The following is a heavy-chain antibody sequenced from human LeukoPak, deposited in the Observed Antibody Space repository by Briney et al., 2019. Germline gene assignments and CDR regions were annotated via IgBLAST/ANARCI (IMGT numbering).Heavy chain of an antibody. J-gene: IGHJ4*02. CDR1: GFTFSSYA. Sequence: GGSLRLSCAASGFTFSSYAMSWVRQAPGKGLEWVSAISGSGGSTYYADSVKGRFTISRDNSKNTLYLQMNSLRAEDTAVYYCAKGHSSGWYVGYYFDYWGQGTLVTVSS. V-gene: IGHV3-23*01. CDR3: AKGHSSGWYVGYYFDY. D-gene: IGHD6-19*01. CDR2: ISGSGGST.